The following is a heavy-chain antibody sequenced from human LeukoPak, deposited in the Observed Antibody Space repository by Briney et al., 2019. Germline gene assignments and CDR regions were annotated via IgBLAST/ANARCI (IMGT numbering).Heavy chain of an antibody. V-gene: IGHV4-34*01. Sequence: SETLSLTCAVYGGSFSGYYWSWIRQPPAKGLEWIGEINHSGSTNYNPSLKSRVTISVDTSKNQFSLKLSSVTAADTAVYYCARVGLWAAAGTRSKDRPYYFDYWGQGTLVTVSS. J-gene: IGHJ4*02. CDR3: ARVGLWAAAGTRSKDRPYYFDY. D-gene: IGHD6-13*01. CDR1: GGSFSGYY. CDR2: INHSGST.